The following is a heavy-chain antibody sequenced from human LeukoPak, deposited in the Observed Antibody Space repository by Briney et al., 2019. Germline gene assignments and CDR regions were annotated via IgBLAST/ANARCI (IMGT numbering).Heavy chain of an antibody. Sequence: GGSLRLPCAASGFTFSSYSMNWVRQAPGKGLEWVSSISSSSSYIYYADSVKGRFTISRDNAKNSLYLQMNSLRAEDTAVYYCASSPGTIFGVVGDFDYWGQGTLVTVSS. CDR3: ASSPGTIFGVVGDFDY. D-gene: IGHD3-3*01. CDR2: ISSSSSYI. CDR1: GFTFSSYS. V-gene: IGHV3-21*01. J-gene: IGHJ4*02.